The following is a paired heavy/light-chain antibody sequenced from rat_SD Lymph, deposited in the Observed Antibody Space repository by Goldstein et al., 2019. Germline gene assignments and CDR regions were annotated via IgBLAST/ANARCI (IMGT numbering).Light chain of an antibody. Sequence: DTVLTQSPALAVSPGERVTISCRASESVSTLMHWYQQKPGQQPKLLIYLASNLESGVPARFSGSGSGTDFTLTIDPVEADDTATYYCQQSWNDPRTFGGGTKLELK. CDR3: QQSWNDPRT. J-gene: IGKJ1*01. V-gene: IGKV3S9*01. CDR1: ESVSTL. CDR2: LAS.
Heavy chain of an antibody. CDR3: ARGRNYYSSYIYDYVMDA. D-gene: IGHD1-2*01. Sequence: QVQLKETGPGLVQPTQTLSITCTVSGFSLTSYYMQWVRQTPGKGLEWMGFIRSGGSTEYNSEFKSRLSISRDTSKNQVFLKMNSLKTEDTGVYYCARGRNYYSSYIYDYVMDAWGQGASVTVSS. CDR2: IRSGGST. CDR1: GFSLTSYY. V-gene: IGHV2-65*01. J-gene: IGHJ4*01.